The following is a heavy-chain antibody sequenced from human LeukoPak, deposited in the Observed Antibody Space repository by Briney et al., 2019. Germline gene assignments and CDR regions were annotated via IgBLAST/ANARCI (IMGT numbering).Heavy chain of an antibody. D-gene: IGHD6-13*01. V-gene: IGHV3-23*01. CDR1: GFTFTSYA. J-gene: IGHJ4*02. CDR2: ARASGGIT. CDR3: AKVMAAAGTRFFDY. Sequence: GGSLRLSCVASGFTFTSYAMSWVRQAPGKGLESVSTARASGGITYYADSVKGRFTISRDSSKNTLHLQMNSLRAEDTAVYYCAKVMAAAGTRFFDYWSQGTLVTVSS.